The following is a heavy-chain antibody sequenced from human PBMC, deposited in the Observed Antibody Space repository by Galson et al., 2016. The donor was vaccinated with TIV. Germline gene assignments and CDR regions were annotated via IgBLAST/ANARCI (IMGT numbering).Heavy chain of an antibody. D-gene: IGHD6-19*01. V-gene: IGHV4-39*01. CDR2: IFHSGTT. CDR1: GASIATSSNY. Sequence: SETLSLTCSVSGASIATSSNYWVWIRQPPGKGPEWIGTIFHSGTTYYNPSLKSRLTMSVDTSKRQFSLKLRSVTAEDTAVYYCARRHQWLVGSFDAWGQGTMVAVSS. J-gene: IGHJ3*01. CDR3: ARRHQWLVGSFDA.